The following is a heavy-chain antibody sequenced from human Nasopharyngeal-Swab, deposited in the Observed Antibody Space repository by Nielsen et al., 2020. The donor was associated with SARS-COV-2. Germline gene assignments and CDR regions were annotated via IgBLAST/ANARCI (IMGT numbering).Heavy chain of an antibody. J-gene: IGHJ4*02. CDR3: ARRGYPATDY. D-gene: IGHD3-22*01. Sequence: VRQMPGKGLEWIGEINHSGSTNYNPSLKSRVTISVDTSKNQFSLKLSSVTAADTAVYYCARRGYPATDYWGQGTLVTVSS. CDR2: INHSGST. V-gene: IGHV4-34*01.